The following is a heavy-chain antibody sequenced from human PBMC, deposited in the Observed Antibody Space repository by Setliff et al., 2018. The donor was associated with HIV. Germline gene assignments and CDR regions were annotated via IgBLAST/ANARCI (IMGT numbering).Heavy chain of an antibody. Sequence: KTSETLSLTCTVSGDSISSGGYYWSWIRQHPGKGLEWIGFIYYSGNTYYNPSLKRRVSMSVDTSKNQFSLNLSSMTAADTAVYYCARTHYNFNLLEYYYYMDVWGKGTTVTVSS. V-gene: IGHV4-31*03. CDR2: IYYSGNT. CDR3: ARTHYNFNLLEYYYYMDV. J-gene: IGHJ6*03. D-gene: IGHD3-3*01. CDR1: GDSISSGGYY.